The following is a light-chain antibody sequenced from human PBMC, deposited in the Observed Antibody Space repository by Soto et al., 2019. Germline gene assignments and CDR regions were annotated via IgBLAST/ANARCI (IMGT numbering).Light chain of an antibody. J-gene: IGKJ1*01. CDR2: DAF. Sequence: EIVLTQSPGTLSLCPGERATLSCRASQSVSTSYVAWYQQKFGQAPRLLIYDAFSRATGIPDRFSASGSGTDFTLTNSRLEPEDSAVYCCQKYKTFGQGTKVDIK. CDR1: QSVSTSY. V-gene: IGKV3-20*01. CDR3: QKYKT.